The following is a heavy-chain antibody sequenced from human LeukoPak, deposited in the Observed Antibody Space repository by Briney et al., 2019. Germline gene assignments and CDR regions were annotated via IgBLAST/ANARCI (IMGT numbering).Heavy chain of an antibody. D-gene: IGHD2-21*02. J-gene: IGHJ2*01. CDR2: ISYNSDTI. Sequence: GRSLRPSCAASGFTFDDYAMHWVRQAPGKGLEWVSGISYNSDTIAYADSVKGRFTISRDNAKNSLYLQMNSLRAEDTALYYCAKDYCGGDCYSGWYFDLWGRGTLVTVSS. CDR3: AKDYCGGDCYSGWYFDL. CDR1: GFTFDDYA. V-gene: IGHV3-9*01.